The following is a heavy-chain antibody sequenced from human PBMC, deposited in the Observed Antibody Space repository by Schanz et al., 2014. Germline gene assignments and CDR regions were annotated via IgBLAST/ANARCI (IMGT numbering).Heavy chain of an antibody. CDR2: INSAGTT. J-gene: IGHJ3*01. Sequence: EVQLAESGGGLIQPGGSLRLSCAVSGFSVSNTYMHWVRQPPGKGLEWVSVINSAGTTYYADSVKGRFTFSRDSSKNTVYLQMDSLRADDTSVYYCARDAGRDGYNLAFDVWGQGTLVTVSS. D-gene: IGHD1-1*01. V-gene: IGHV3-53*01. CDR3: ARDAGRDGYNLAFDV. CDR1: GFSVSNTY.